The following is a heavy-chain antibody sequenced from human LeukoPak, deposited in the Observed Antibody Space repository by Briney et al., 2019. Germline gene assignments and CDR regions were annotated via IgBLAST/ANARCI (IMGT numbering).Heavy chain of an antibody. CDR1: GGSISRTSYY. D-gene: IGHD1-14*01. Sequence: SETLSLTCTVSGGSISRTSYYWGWIRQPPGKGLEWIETFYYSGSTYYNPSLKSRVTISVDTSKNQFSLKLSSVTAADTAVYYCASGSGYFFDYWGRGTLVTVSS. CDR2: FYYSGST. V-gene: IGHV4-39*01. CDR3: ASGSGYFFDY. J-gene: IGHJ4*02.